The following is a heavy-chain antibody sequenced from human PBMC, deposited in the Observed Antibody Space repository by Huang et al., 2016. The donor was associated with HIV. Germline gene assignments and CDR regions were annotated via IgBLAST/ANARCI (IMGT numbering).Heavy chain of an antibody. Sequence: EVQLEESGGALVKPGGSLRLSCAATGFLFTTFTMHWVRQAPVKRLEWVSHSSGSGASIYYADAVKGRFTIARDNTKKSLDLQMSGLSVDDTAFYFCARGGPVGYFNLWGHGTLVSVSS. J-gene: IGHJ4*03. V-gene: IGHV3-21*01. D-gene: IGHD2-15*01. CDR2: SSGSGASI. CDR3: ARGGPVGYFNL. CDR1: GFLFTTFT.